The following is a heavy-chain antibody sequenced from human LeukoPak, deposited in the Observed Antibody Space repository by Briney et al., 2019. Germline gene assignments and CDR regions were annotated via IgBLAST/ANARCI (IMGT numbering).Heavy chain of an antibody. J-gene: IGHJ4*02. D-gene: IGHD1-14*01. CDR2: IYSGGST. V-gene: IGHV3-53*01. CDR1: GFTVSSNY. CDR3: CRVGSGTTRDY. Sequence: GGSLRLSCAASGFTVSSNYMSWVRQAPGKGLEWVSVIYSGGSTYYADSVKGRFTISRDNAKNTLYLQMNSLRVEDTAVYYCCRVGSGTTRDYWGQGTLVTVSP.